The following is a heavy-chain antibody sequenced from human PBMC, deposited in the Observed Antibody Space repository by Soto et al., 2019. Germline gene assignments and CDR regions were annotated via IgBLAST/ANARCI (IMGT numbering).Heavy chain of an antibody. Sequence: QITLKESGPTLVKPTQTLTLTCTFSGFSLNASGVGVGWIRQPPGKALEWLSLIYWNDDKRYSPSLKTRLTITKDTSKNQVVLTMTNMDRVDTATYYCAHTSGYYLTDYFQHWGQGTLVAVSS. V-gene: IGHV2-5*01. J-gene: IGHJ1*01. CDR1: GFSLNASGVG. CDR3: AHTSGYYLTDYFQH. CDR2: IYWNDDK. D-gene: IGHD3-22*01.